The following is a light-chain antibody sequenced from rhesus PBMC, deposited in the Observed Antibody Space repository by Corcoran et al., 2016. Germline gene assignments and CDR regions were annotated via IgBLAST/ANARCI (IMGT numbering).Light chain of an antibody. V-gene: IGKV1-32*02. J-gene: IGKJ4*01. CDR3: QQGNSNPLT. CDR1: QGISSY. CDR2: SAN. Sequence: DIQMSQSPSSLSASVGDRVTITCRASQGISSYLNWYQQKPGKAPKLLIYSANSLATGVPSRFSGGGSGTDFTLTISSLQPEDFATYYCQQGNSNPLTFGGGTKVELK.